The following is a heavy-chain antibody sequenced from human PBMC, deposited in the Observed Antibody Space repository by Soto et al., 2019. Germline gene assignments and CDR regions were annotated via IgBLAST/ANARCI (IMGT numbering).Heavy chain of an antibody. CDR2: IWYDGSNK. V-gene: IGHV3-33*06. CDR3: AKAKQWLEYFDY. CDR1: GFTFSSYG. D-gene: IGHD6-19*01. J-gene: IGHJ4*02. Sequence: GGSLRLSCAASGFTFSSYGMHWVRQAPGKGLEWVAVIWYDGSNKYYADSVKGRFTISRDNSKNTLYLQMNSLRAEDTAVYYCAKAKQWLEYFDYWGQGTLVTVSS.